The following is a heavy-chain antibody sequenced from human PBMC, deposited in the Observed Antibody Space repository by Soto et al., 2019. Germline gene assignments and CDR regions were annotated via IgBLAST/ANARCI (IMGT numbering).Heavy chain of an antibody. J-gene: IGHJ4*02. CDR1: GDSMRSFTY. D-gene: IGHD2-21*02. CDR2: IYQSGST. V-gene: IGHV4-4*02. CDR3: ARGLNTAMDPWHFDS. Sequence: QVQLQESGPGLAKPSGTLSLTCTVSGDSMRSFTYWTWVRQPPWKGLEWIGEIYQSGSTNYNPSLNSRVTISAYKSNNQCSLRLSSVTAADTAVEYCARGLNTAMDPWHFDSGGQGTLVTVSS.